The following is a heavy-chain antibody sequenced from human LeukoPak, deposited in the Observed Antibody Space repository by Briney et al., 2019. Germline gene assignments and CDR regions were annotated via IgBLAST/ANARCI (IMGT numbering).Heavy chain of an antibody. V-gene: IGHV3-30*09. CDR2: ISYDGSNK. J-gene: IGHJ4*02. Sequence: GGSLRLSCAASRFTFSSYAMHWVRQAPGKGLEWVAVISYDGSNKYYADSVKGRFAISRDNSKNTLYLQMNSLRAEDTAVYYCAGQKGDYWGQGTLVTVSS. CDR3: AGQKGDY. CDR1: RFTFSSYA.